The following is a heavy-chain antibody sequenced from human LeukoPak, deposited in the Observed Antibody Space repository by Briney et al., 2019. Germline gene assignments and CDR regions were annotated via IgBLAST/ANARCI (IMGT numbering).Heavy chain of an antibody. CDR1: GFTFSSYA. D-gene: IGHD2-15*01. Sequence: GGSLRPSCSASGFTFSSYAMHWVRQAPGKGLEYVSAISSNGGSTYYADSVKGRFTISRDNSKNTLYLQMSSLRAEDTAVYYCVKDIVVVVAAANDYWGQGTLVTVSS. CDR3: VKDIVVVVAAANDY. V-gene: IGHV3-64D*06. J-gene: IGHJ4*02. CDR2: ISSNGGST.